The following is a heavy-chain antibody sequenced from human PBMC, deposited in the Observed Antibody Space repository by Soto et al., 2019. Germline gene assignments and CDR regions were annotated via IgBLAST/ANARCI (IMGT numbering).Heavy chain of an antibody. V-gene: IGHV1-69*02. CDR1: GGTFSSYT. D-gene: IGHD2-15*01. CDR2: IIPILGIA. CDR3: ARRNCSGGSCYSRIYYFEY. Sequence: SVKVSCKASGGTFSSYTISWVRQAPGQGLEWMGRIIPILGIANYAQKFQGRVTITADKSTSTAYMELSSLRSEDTAVYYCARRNCSGGSCYSRIYYFEYWGQGTLVTVSS. J-gene: IGHJ4*02.